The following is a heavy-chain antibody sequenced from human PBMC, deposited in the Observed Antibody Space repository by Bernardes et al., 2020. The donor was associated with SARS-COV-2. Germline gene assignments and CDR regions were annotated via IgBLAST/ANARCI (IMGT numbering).Heavy chain of an antibody. D-gene: IGHD3-3*01. CDR2: ISSSSSYI. Sequence: GGSLRLSCAASGFTFSSYSMNWVRQAPGKGLEWFSSISSSSSYIYYADSVKGRFTISRDNAKNSLYLQMNSLRAEDTAVYYCARGTIFGVDSYGMDVWGQGTTVTVSS. V-gene: IGHV3-21*01. CDR3: ARGTIFGVDSYGMDV. J-gene: IGHJ6*02. CDR1: GFTFSSYS.